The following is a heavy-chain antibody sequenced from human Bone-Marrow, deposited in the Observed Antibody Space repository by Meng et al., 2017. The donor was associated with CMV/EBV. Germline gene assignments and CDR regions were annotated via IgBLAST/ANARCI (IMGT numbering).Heavy chain of an antibody. CDR3: AKDPRIVGATPIFDY. D-gene: IGHD1-26*01. CDR1: GFTFSSYG. J-gene: IGHJ4*02. CDR2: ISGSGGST. V-gene: IGHV3-23*01. Sequence: GESLKISCAASGFTFSSYGMHWVRQAPGKGLEWVSAISGSGGSTYYADSVKGRFTISRDNSKNTLYLQMNSLRAEDTAVYYCAKDPRIVGATPIFDYWGQGTLVTVSS.